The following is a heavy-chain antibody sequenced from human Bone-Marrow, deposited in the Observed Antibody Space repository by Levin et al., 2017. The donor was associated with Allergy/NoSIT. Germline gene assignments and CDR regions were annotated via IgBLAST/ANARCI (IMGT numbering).Heavy chain of an antibody. D-gene: IGHD4-17*01. CDR2: ISSSGSTI. CDR1: GFTFSSYE. V-gene: IGHV3-48*03. Sequence: GGSLRLSCAASGFTFSSYEMNWVRQAPGKGLEWVSYISSSGSTIYYADSVKGRFTISRDNAKNSLYLQMNSLRAEDTAVYYCASETVTTLRFDYWGQGTLVTVSS. CDR3: ASETVTTLRFDY. J-gene: IGHJ4*02.